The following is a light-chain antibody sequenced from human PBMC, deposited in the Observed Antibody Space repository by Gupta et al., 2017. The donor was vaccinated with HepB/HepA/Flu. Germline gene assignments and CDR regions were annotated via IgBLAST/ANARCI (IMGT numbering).Light chain of an antibody. Sequence: QSLLPPTPSASGPPGQRVTISCFGSYSRIGRKPVTWYQQRPGTAPKPLIYNNIRRPSGVPDRFSGSKAGTSGALAISGLQSDEEADYYCAVWYASRNVRLFGGGTKLTVL. J-gene: IGLJ3*02. CDR2: NNI. CDR3: AVWYASRNVRL. V-gene: IGLV1-44*01. CDR1: YSRIGRKP.